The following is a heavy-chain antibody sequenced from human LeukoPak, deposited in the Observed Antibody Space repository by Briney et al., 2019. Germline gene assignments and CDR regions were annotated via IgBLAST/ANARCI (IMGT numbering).Heavy chain of an antibody. CDR3: AKGFSGNYLSLDS. V-gene: IGHV3-23*01. CDR2: ISGNGGNT. CDR1: GFTFGSYA. Sequence: GGSLRLSCAASGFTFGSYAMSWVRQAPGEGLEWVSAISGNGGNTYYADSVKGRFTISRDNSKNTLYLQVNSLRAEDTAVYYCAKGFSGNYLSLDSWGQGTLVTVSS. D-gene: IGHD1-7*01. J-gene: IGHJ4*02.